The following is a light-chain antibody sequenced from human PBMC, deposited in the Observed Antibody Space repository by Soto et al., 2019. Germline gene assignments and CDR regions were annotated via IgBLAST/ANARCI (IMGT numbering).Light chain of an antibody. CDR1: SSDVGGYNY. CDR3: CSYTSSSTPWV. Sequence: QSVLTQPASVSGSPGQSITISCTGNSSDVGGYNYVSWYQQHPGKAPKLMIYDVSDRPSGVSNRFSASKSGNTASLTISGLQAEDEADYYCCSYTSSSTPWVFGTGTKVTVL. V-gene: IGLV2-14*03. CDR2: DVS. J-gene: IGLJ1*01.